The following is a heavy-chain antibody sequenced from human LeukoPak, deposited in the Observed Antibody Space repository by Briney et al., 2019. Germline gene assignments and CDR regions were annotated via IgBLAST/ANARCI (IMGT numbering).Heavy chain of an antibody. D-gene: IGHD6-13*01. V-gene: IGHV3-30*04. CDR1: GFTFSTYT. J-gene: IGHJ6*03. CDR2: ISYDGSNK. CDR3: AKEQQPYYYYYYMDV. Sequence: GGSLRLSCAASGFTFSTYTMHWVRQAPGKGLEWVALISYDGSNKYYADSVKGRFTISRDYSKNTLYLQMNSLRAEDTAVYYCAKEQQPYYYYYYMDVWGKGTTVTISS.